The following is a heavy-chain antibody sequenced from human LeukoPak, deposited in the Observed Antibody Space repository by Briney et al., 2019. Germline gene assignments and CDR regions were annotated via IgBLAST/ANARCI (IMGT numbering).Heavy chain of an antibody. J-gene: IGHJ4*02. Sequence: PGGSLRLSCAASGFTFSSYGMHWVRQAPGKGLEWVAVIWYDGSNKYYADSVKGRFTISRDNSKNTLYLQMNSLRAEDTAVYYCARVSLYDKGSFAYWGQGTLVTVSS. D-gene: IGHD3-22*01. CDR1: GFTFSSYG. V-gene: IGHV3-33*01. CDR2: IWYDGSNK. CDR3: ARVSLYDKGSFAY.